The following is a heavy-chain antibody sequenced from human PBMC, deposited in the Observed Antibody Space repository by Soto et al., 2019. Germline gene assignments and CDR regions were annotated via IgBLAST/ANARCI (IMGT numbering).Heavy chain of an antibody. CDR1: GDSVSGNSAG. CDR2: TYYRSRWYN. J-gene: IGHJ5*02. CDR3: ARASYYHDSSGYYWFDL. Sequence: SQTLSLTCAISGDSVSGNSAGWNWSRQSPSRGLEWLGRTYYRSRWYNDYAVSGKSRITVTPDTSKKQFYQHLNSVTPEDTAVYYCARASYYHDSSGYYWFDLWGQGTPVTVSS. D-gene: IGHD3-22*01. V-gene: IGHV6-1*01.